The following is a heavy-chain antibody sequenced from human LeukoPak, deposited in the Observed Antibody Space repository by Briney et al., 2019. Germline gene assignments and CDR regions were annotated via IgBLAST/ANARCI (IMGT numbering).Heavy chain of an antibody. CDR3: ARRKMPTIGYYFDY. V-gene: IGHV3-66*01. CDR1: GFTVSSNY. Sequence: GGSLRLSCAASGFTVSSNYMSWVRQAPGKGLEWVSVIYSGGSTYYADSVKGRFTISRDNSKNTLYLQMNSLRAEDTAVYYCARRKMPTIGYYFDYWGQGTQVTVSS. J-gene: IGHJ4*02. D-gene: IGHD5-24*01. CDR2: IYSGGST.